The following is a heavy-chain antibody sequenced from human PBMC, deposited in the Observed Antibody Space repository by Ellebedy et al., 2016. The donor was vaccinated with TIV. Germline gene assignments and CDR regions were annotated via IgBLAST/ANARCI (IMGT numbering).Heavy chain of an antibody. CDR1: GGSLSGYY. J-gene: IGHJ4*02. V-gene: IGHV4-34*01. Sequence: MPSETLSLTCAVSGGSLSGYYWGWIRQAPGKGLEWIGDINHSGSANYNPSLKIPVTISVDTSKNHFSLKLSSVTAADTAVYYWARGLQLDDVVVVAGYDYWGQGTLVTVSS. CDR3: ARGLQLDDVVVVAGYDY. CDR2: INHSGSA. D-gene: IGHD2-15*01.